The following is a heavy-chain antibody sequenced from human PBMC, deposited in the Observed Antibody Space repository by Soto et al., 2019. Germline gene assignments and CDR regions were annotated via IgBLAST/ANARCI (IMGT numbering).Heavy chain of an antibody. CDR3: ARLGDMNYYDSSGPRSY. D-gene: IGHD3-22*01. Sequence: SVKVSCKASGGTFSSYTISWVRQAPGQGLEWMGRIIPILGIANYAQKFQGRVTITADKSTSTAYMELSSLRSEDTAVYYCARLGDMNYYDSSGPRSYWGQGTLVTVSS. J-gene: IGHJ4*02. CDR2: IIPILGIA. V-gene: IGHV1-69*02. CDR1: GGTFSSYT.